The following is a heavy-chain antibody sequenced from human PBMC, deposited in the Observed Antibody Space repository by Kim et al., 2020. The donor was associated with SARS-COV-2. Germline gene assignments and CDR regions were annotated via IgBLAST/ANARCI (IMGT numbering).Heavy chain of an antibody. CDR3: ASDGKGTNPGDAFSI. Sequence: GGSLRLSCAASGFTFNTHSMNWVRQAPGKGLEWLSYINSNGAIIYYAGSVKGRFTISRDNAKNSLSLQMDSLRDDDTAMYYCASDGKGTNPGDAFSIWGQGTMVSVSS. V-gene: IGHV3-48*02. D-gene: IGHD1-7*01. CDR1: GFTFNTHS. J-gene: IGHJ3*02. CDR2: INSNGAII.